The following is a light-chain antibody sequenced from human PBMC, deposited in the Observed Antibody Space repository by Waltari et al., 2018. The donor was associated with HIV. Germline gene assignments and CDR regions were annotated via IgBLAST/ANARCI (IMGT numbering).Light chain of an antibody. J-gene: IGLJ3*02. CDR2: GNN. Sequence: QSVLTQPPSTSGTPGQRVTISCSGSSSNIGSNTVNWYQHLPGTAPKLLIYGNNQRPSGVPDRCAGSKAGTSASRAISGLQSEDQADYYCAAWDDSLNGLWVFGGGTKLTVL. CDR1: SSNIGSNT. V-gene: IGLV1-44*01. CDR3: AAWDDSLNGLWV.